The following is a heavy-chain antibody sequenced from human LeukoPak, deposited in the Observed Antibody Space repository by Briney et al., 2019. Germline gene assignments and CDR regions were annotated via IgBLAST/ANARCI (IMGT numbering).Heavy chain of an antibody. CDR2: IYHSGST. D-gene: IGHD6-13*01. J-gene: IGHJ4*02. CDR1: GYSISSGYY. CDR3: AREGVEAAAIGY. V-gene: IGHV4-38-2*02. Sequence: SETLSLTCAVSGYSISSGYYWGWIRQPPGKGVEWIGSIYHSGSTYDNPSLKSRVTMSVDTSKNQFSLKLSSVTAADTAVYYCAREGVEAAAIGYWGQGTLVTVSS.